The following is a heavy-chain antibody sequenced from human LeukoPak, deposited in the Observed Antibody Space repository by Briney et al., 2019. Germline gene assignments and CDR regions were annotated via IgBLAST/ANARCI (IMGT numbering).Heavy chain of an antibody. Sequence: SETLSLTCTVSGGSISSSSYYWGWIRQPPGKGLEWIGSIYYGGSTYYNPSLKSRVTISVDTSKNQFSLKLSSVTAADTAFYYCAGTYYYTSGSYSTFDYWGQGTLVTVSS. CDR1: GGSISSSSYY. D-gene: IGHD3-10*01. CDR2: IYYGGST. V-gene: IGHV4-39*07. J-gene: IGHJ4*02. CDR3: AGTYYYTSGSYSTFDY.